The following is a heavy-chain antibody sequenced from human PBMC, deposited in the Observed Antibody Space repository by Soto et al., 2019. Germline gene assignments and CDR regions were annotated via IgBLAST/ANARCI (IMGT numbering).Heavy chain of an antibody. CDR1: GGSISSGDYY. D-gene: IGHD2-2*01. V-gene: IGHV4-31*03. CDR3: ARDVGSSHGPGHPHYFAY. Sequence: QVQLQESGPGLVKPSQTLSLTCTVSGGSISSGDYYWSWIRQHPGKDLEWIGYIYYNGNTYSTPSLKSRATISLDTSKNQFFLKLNSVTAADTAVYYCARDVGSSHGPGHPHYFAYWGQGTLVTVSS. J-gene: IGHJ4*02. CDR2: IYYNGNT.